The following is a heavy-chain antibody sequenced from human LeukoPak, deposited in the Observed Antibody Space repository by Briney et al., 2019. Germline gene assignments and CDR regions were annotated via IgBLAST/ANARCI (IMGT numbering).Heavy chain of an antibody. Sequence: GGSLRLSCAASGFTFSSYGMHWVRQAPGKGLEWVAFIRYDGSNKYYADSVKGRFTISRDNSKNTLYLQMNSLRAEDTAVYYCAKETRGYCSSTSCGPFGYWGQGTLVTVSS. D-gene: IGHD2-2*01. CDR3: AKETRGYCSSTSCGPFGY. J-gene: IGHJ4*02. CDR2: IRYDGSNK. V-gene: IGHV3-30*02. CDR1: GFTFSSYG.